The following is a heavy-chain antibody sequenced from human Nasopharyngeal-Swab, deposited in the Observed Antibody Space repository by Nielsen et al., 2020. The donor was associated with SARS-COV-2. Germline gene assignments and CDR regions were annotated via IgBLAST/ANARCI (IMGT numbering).Heavy chain of an antibody. J-gene: IGHJ4*02. CDR2: ISHTGRT. D-gene: IGHD2-21*02. CDR1: GTSITGDNS. CDR3: ARERGGDGYRYFDY. Sequence: SETLSLTCAVSGTSITGDNSWSWVRQPPGKCLEWIAEISHTGRTTYNWSLRSRLTLSVDKPLNQCSLRLTSVTAADTAFYYCARERGGDGYRYFDYWGQGALVIVSS. V-gene: IGHV4-4*02.